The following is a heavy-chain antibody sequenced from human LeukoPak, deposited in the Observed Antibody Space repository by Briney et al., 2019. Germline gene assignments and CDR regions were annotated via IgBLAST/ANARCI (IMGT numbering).Heavy chain of an antibody. CDR3: ARGGAARLHFQN. CDR1: GGSISTYY. D-gene: IGHD6-6*01. CDR2: IYHSGST. Sequence: SETLSLTCTVSGGSISTYYWNWIRQPPGKGLVWIGYIYHSGSTNYNPSLQSRVTISVDTSKNQFSLNLNSVTAADTAVYYCARGGAARLHFQNWGQGTLVTVSS. J-gene: IGHJ1*01. V-gene: IGHV4-59*01.